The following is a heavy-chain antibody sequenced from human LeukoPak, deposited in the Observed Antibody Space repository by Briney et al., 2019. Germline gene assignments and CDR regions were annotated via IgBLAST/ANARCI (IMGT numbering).Heavy chain of an antibody. Sequence: ASVKVSCKASGYTFTGYYMHWVRQAPGQGLEWMGWINPNSGGTNYAQKFQGRVTMTRDTSISTAYMELSRLRSDGTAVYYCARNYDILTGGWFDPWGQGTLVTVSS. CDR3: ARNYDILTGGWFDP. V-gene: IGHV1-2*02. CDR1: GYTFTGYY. D-gene: IGHD3-9*01. J-gene: IGHJ5*02. CDR2: INPNSGGT.